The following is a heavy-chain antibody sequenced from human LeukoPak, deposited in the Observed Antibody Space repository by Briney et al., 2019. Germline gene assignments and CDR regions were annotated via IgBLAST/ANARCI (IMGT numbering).Heavy chain of an antibody. CDR1: EFTFSSYN. CDR3: AREMFWSGYFSNLHFDX. V-gene: IGHV3-21*01. J-gene: IGHJ4*02. CDR2: ISSSSAYI. D-gene: IGHD3-3*01. Sequence: GGSLRLSCAASEFTFSSYNMNWVRQAPGKGLEWVSSISSSSAYIYYADSVKGRFTISRDNAKNSLYLQMNSLRAEDTAVYYCAREMFWSGYFSNLHFDXXXXGALVTVSS.